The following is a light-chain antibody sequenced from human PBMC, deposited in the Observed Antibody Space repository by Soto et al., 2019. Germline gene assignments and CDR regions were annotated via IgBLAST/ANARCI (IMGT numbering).Light chain of an antibody. J-gene: IGKJ1*01. CDR1: QNVGSK. Sequence: EIVMPQSPASLSVSPGERATLYCRASQNVGSKLAWYQHKPGQAPRFLMYGASTRAAGVPDRFSGSGSGTEFTLTISSLQSEDFAVYYCHHYNNWPRTFGQGTKVDI. V-gene: IGKV3-15*01. CDR2: GAS. CDR3: HHYNNWPRT.